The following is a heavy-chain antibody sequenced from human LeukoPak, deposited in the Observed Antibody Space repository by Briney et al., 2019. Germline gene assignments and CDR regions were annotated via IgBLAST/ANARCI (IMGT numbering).Heavy chain of an antibody. Sequence: SETLSLTCTVSGGSISSYYWSWIRQPPGKGLEWIGYIYHSGSTYYNPSLKSRVTISVDRSKNQFSLKLSSVTAADTAVYYCAEGIAAAGYFDYWGQGTLVTVSS. D-gene: IGHD6-13*01. J-gene: IGHJ4*02. V-gene: IGHV4-59*04. CDR3: AEGIAAAGYFDY. CDR1: GGSISSYY. CDR2: IYHSGST.